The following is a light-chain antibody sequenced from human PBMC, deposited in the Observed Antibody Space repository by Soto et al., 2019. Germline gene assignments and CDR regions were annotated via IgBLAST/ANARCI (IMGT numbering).Light chain of an antibody. CDR2: DVS. V-gene: IGLV2-14*01. CDR3: SSCTTTGARV. Sequence: QSALTQPASVSGSPGQSITISCTGTSSDIGAYNSVSWYQQHPGMAPQLIIYDVSYRPSGISSRFSGSKSGNTASLTISGLQAADEADYYCSSCTTTGARVFGGGTKLTVL. J-gene: IGLJ2*01. CDR1: SSDIGAYNS.